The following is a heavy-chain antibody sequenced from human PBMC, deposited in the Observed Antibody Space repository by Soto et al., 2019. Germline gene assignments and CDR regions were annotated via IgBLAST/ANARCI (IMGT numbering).Heavy chain of an antibody. Sequence: QVQLQESGPGLVKPSQTLSLTCSVSGDSISRGYFWSWIRQHPGKGLQWIGYISYSGSTYSNPSLKSRVRISADTSKNQVSLELTSVTAEDTAVYYCARATPTAAVEYWGQGSLVTVSS. V-gene: IGHV4-31*03. CDR3: ARATPTAAVEY. D-gene: IGHD1-1*01. J-gene: IGHJ4*02. CDR2: ISYSGST. CDR1: GDSISRGYF.